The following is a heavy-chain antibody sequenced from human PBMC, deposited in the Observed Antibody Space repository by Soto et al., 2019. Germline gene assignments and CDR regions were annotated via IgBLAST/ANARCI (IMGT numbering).Heavy chain of an antibody. CDR2: IYYTGST. J-gene: IGHJ4*02. Sequence: QVQLQESGPGLVKPSETLSLTCTVSGGSISTYYWSWIRQPPGKGLEWIGYIYYTGSTDYNPSLKSRVTISVATSKNQFSLRLNSVTAADTAVYYCARGFSNSPGVDYWGQGTLVTVSS. CDR1: GGSISTYY. V-gene: IGHV4-59*01. CDR3: ARGFSNSPGVDY. D-gene: IGHD6-6*01.